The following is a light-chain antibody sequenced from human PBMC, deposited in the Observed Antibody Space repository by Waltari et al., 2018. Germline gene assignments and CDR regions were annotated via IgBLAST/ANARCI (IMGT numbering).Light chain of an antibody. CDR2: EGN. CDR3: NSCTTSSTWV. V-gene: IGLV2-14*01. Sequence: QSALTQPASVSGSPGQSITISCTGTSSDVGFCNFVSWYQHHPGKAPNLIIYEGNNRPSGLCHRFSGSKSGNTASLTISALQAEDEADYYCNSCTTSSTWVFGGGTKLTVL. CDR1: SSDVGFCNF. J-gene: IGLJ3*02.